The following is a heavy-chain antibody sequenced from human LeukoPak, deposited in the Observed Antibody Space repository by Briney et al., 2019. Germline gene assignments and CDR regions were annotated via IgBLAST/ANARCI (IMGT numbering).Heavy chain of an antibody. J-gene: IGHJ4*02. D-gene: IGHD3-22*01. CDR1: GGSISSYY. V-gene: IGHV4-59*01. CDR3: ARAAEVTTMDL. CDR2: IYYSGST. Sequence: SETLSLTCTVSGGSISSYYWSWIRQPPGKGLEWIGYIYYSGSTNYNPSLKSRATISVDTSKNQFSLQLSSVTAADTAVYYCARAAEVTTMDLWGQGTLVTVSS.